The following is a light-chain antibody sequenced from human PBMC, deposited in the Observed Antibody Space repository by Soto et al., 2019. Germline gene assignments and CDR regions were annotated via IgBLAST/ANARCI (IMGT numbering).Light chain of an antibody. V-gene: IGKV1-9*01. CDR2: AAS. Sequence: IQLTQSPSSLSASVGDRVTITCRASQGISSYLAWYQQKPGKAPKLLIYAASTLQSGVPSRFSGSGSGTDFPLTIRSLQPEDFATYYCQQLNSYPVTFGQGTKLEIK. CDR1: QGISSY. CDR3: QQLNSYPVT. J-gene: IGKJ2*01.